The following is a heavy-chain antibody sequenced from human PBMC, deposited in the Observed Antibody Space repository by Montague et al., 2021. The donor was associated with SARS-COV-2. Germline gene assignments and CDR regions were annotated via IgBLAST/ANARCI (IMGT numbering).Heavy chain of an antibody. Sequence: SLRLSCAASGFTFSSFTMSWVRLAPGKGLEWVSTISGSGGSTWYADSVKGRFTISRDNSKSTLFLQMNSLRAEDTALYYCTGADNYGSWDRGTLVTVSS. J-gene: IGHJ5*02. D-gene: IGHD4-17*01. CDR2: ISGSGGST. CDR3: TGADNYGS. CDR1: GFTFSSFT. V-gene: IGHV3-23*01.